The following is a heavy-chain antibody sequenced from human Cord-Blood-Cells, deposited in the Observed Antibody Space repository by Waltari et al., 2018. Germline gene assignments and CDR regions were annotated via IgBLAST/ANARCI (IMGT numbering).Heavy chain of an antibody. CDR2: INHSGST. CDR1: GGSFSGYY. D-gene: IGHD3-22*01. Sequence: QVQLQQWGAGLLKPSETLSLTCAVYGGSFSGYYWSWIRQPPGKGLEWIGEINHSGSTNYNPSLKSRVTISVDTSKNQFSLKLSSVTAADTAVYYCASEYYDSSGYYNWFDPWGQGTLVTVSS. CDR3: ASEYYDSSGYYNWFDP. V-gene: IGHV4-34*01. J-gene: IGHJ5*02.